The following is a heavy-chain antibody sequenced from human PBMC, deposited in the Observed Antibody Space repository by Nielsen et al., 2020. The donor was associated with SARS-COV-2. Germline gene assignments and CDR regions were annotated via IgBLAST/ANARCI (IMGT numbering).Heavy chain of an antibody. V-gene: IGHV4-34*01. Sequence: PGKGLEWIGEINHSGSTNYNPSLKSRVTISVDTSKNQFPLKLSSVTAADTAVYYCARDGGYSGYEDAFDIWGQGTMVTVSS. CDR2: INHSGST. CDR3: ARDGGYSGYEDAFDI. D-gene: IGHD5-12*01. J-gene: IGHJ3*02.